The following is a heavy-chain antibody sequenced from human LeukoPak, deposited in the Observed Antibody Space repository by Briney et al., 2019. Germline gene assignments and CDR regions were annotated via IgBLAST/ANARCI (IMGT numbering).Heavy chain of an antibody. Sequence: GRSLRLSCAASGFIFSNFEMNWVRQAPGKGLEWVSHISHTVGIKYADSVKGRFTISRDNSKNSQYLQMTSLRAEDTAVYYCARSSGSYRPFDSWGQGILVTVSS. V-gene: IGHV3-48*03. CDR1: GFIFSNFE. D-gene: IGHD3-22*01. CDR3: ARSSGSYRPFDS. CDR2: ISHTVGI. J-gene: IGHJ5*01.